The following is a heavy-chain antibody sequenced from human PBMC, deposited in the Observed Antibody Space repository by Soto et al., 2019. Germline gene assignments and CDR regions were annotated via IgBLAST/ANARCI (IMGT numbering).Heavy chain of an antibody. CDR2: ISSDGSST. CDR1: GFTLSNYW. Sequence: EVQLVESGGGLVQPGGSLRLSCAASGFTLSNYWMHWARQAPGKGLVWVSRISSDGSSTNYADSVKGRFTISRDNTKNTLHLQMNSLRAEDTAVYYCAGVPYCSSSSCYRYFDSWGQGTLVTVSS. J-gene: IGHJ4*02. V-gene: IGHV3-74*01. CDR3: AGVPYCSSSSCYRYFDS. D-gene: IGHD2-2*01.